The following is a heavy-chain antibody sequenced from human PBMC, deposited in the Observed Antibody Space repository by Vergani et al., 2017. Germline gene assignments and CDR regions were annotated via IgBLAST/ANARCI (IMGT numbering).Heavy chain of an antibody. CDR2: ISGGGGST. J-gene: IGHJ3*02. CDR1: GFTFSSYA. Sequence: EVQLVESGGGLVQPGGSLRLSCAASGFTFSSYAMNWVRQTPGKGLEWVSIISGGGGSTYYADSVKGRFTISRDNSKNTLYLQMNSLRAVDTAVYYCTRDMTTVTTFVDDAFDIWGQGSMVTVSS. V-gene: IGHV3-23*04. CDR3: TRDMTTVTTFVDDAFDI. D-gene: IGHD4-17*01.